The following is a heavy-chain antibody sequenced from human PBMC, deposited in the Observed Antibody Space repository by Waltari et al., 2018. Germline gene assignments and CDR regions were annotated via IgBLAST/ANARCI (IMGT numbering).Heavy chain of an antibody. Sequence: EVQLLESGGGLVQPGGSLRLSCAASGFTFSSYAMSWVRQAPGKGLEWVSVIYSGGSSTYYADSVKGRFTISRDNSKNTLYLQMNSLRAEDTAVYYCAKEYYYDSSGQSNWGQGTLVTVSS. V-gene: IGHV3-23*03. CDR1: GFTFSSYA. J-gene: IGHJ4*02. D-gene: IGHD3-22*01. CDR3: AKEYYYDSSGQSN. CDR2: IYSGGSST.